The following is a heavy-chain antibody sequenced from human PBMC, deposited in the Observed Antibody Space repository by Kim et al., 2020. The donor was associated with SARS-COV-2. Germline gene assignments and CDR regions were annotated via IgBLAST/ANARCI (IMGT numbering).Heavy chain of an antibody. Sequence: GGSLRLSCAASGFTFSSYSMNWVRQAPGKGLEWVSSISSSSSYIYYADSVKGRFTISRDNAKNSLYLQMNSLRAEDTAVYYCARDLIGHTNPPLIDYWGQGTLVTVSS. CDR2: ISSSSSYI. D-gene: IGHD3-3*01. J-gene: IGHJ4*02. CDR3: ARDLIGHTNPPLIDY. CDR1: GFTFSSYS. V-gene: IGHV3-21*01.